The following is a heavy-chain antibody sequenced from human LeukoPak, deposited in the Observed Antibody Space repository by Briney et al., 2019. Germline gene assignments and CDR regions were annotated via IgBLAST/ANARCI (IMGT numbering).Heavy chain of an antibody. D-gene: IGHD3-10*01. CDR2: IYYSGST. Sequence: SETLSLTCTVSGGSISSYYWSWIRQAPGKGLEWIGYIYYSGSTNYNPSLKSRVTISVDTSKNQFYLKLSSVTAADTAVYFCARLREYWPLGFDYWGQGTLVTVSS. V-gene: IGHV4-59*01. CDR3: ARLREYWPLGFDY. CDR1: GGSISSYY. J-gene: IGHJ4*02.